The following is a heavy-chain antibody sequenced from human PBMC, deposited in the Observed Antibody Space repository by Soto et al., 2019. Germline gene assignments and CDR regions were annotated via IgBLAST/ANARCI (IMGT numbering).Heavy chain of an antibody. J-gene: IGHJ5*02. D-gene: IGHD3-3*01. CDR3: ASAPFGVVLVSQWFDP. V-gene: IGHV3-7*01. CDR1: GCAFSNYW. CDR2: INQDGNEK. Sequence: EVQLVESGGGLVQPGGYLRLSCAASGCAFSNYWMSWLRQAPGKGLEWVANINQDGNEKYYVDSMKGRFTVSRDNAKKSLYLQMNSLRAEDTAVYYCASAPFGVVLVSQWFDPWGQGTLVTVSS.